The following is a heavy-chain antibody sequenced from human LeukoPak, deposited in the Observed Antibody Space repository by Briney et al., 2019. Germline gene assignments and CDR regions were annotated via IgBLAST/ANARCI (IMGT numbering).Heavy chain of an antibody. Sequence: QPGRSLRLSCAASGFTFDDYAMHWVRQAPGKGLEWVSGISWNSGSIGYADSVKGRFTISRDNAKNSLYLQMNSLRAEDTALYYCAKDQDIVDYCGMDVWGQGTTVTVSS. CDR1: GFTFDDYA. J-gene: IGHJ6*02. CDR3: AKDQDIVDYCGMDV. D-gene: IGHD2-15*01. V-gene: IGHV3-9*01. CDR2: ISWNSGSI.